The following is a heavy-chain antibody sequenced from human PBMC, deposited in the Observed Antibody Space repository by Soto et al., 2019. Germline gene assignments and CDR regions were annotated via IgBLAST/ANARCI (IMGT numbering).Heavy chain of an antibody. V-gene: IGHV3-23*01. J-gene: IGHJ4*02. CDR2: LSGSGGTT. CDR3: AKQRADYGSAADTFYFDS. Sequence: EVQLLESGGGLVQPGGSLRLSCTVSGVTFSNYAMNWVRQAPGKGLEWVSSLSGSGGTTYYADSVKGRFIISRDNSKNTLYLLMNSLRAEDTALYYCAKQRADYGSAADTFYFDSWAQGALVTVSS. D-gene: IGHD3-10*01. CDR1: GVTFSNYA.